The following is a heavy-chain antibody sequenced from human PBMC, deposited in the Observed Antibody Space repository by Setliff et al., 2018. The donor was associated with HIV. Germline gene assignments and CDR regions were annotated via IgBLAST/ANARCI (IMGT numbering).Heavy chain of an antibody. D-gene: IGHD4-17*01. J-gene: IGHJ1*01. Sequence: PGESLKISCKGFGYSFSNYWIGWVRQMAGKGLEWMGIIYPDDSDIRYSPSSQGQVTISVDKSINTAYLQWTSLKASDTGMYYCATSDYGGNSGHFQHWGQGTLVTVSS. CDR3: ATSDYGGNSGHFQH. V-gene: IGHV5-51*01. CDR2: IYPDDSDI. CDR1: GYSFSNYW.